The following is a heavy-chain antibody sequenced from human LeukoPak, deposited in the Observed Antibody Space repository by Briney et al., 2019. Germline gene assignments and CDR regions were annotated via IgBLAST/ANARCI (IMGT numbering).Heavy chain of an antibody. CDR3: ARVKGSNWFDP. V-gene: IGHV4-59*01. Sequence: SETLSLTCTVSGVSISIYYWSWIRQPPGKGLEWIGYIYNSESTYYNPSLKSRVTISLDTSKNQFSLRLNSVTAADTAVYYCARVKGSNWFDPWGQGTLVTVSS. J-gene: IGHJ5*02. CDR2: IYNSEST. CDR1: GVSISIYY. D-gene: IGHD6-6*01.